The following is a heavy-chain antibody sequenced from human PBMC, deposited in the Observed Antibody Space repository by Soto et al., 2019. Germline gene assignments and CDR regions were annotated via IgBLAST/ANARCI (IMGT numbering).Heavy chain of an antibody. CDR1: GGTFSSYA. CDR3: ARERIAAAGSRFDP. D-gene: IGHD6-13*01. V-gene: IGHV1-69*13. J-gene: IGHJ5*02. CDR2: IIPIFGTA. Sequence: EASVKVSCKACGGTFSSYAISWVRQAPGQGLEWMGGIIPIFGTANYAQKFQGRVTITADESTSTAYMELSSLRSEDTAVYYCARERIAAAGSRFDPWGQGTLVTVSS.